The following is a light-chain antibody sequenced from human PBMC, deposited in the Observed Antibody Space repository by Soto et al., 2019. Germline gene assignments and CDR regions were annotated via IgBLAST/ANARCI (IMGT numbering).Light chain of an antibody. J-gene: IGKJ4*01. CDR2: GAS. CDR1: QSVSGN. Sequence: EIVMTQSPATLSVYPGERVTLSCRASQSVSGNLAWYQQKPGQAPRLLIYGASTRATGIPARFSGSGSGTEFTLTISSLQSEDFAVYYCQQYNNWLFTVGGGTRLDIK. CDR3: QQYNNWLFT. V-gene: IGKV3-15*01.